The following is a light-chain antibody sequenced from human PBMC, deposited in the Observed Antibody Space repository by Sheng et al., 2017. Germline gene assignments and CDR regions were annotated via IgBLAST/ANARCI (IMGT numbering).Light chain of an antibody. V-gene: IGKV3-20*01. J-gene: IGKJ2*03. CDR2: GAS. CDR1: QSISSDF. Sequence: EIVLTQSPGTLSLSPGERATLSCRASQSISSDFVAWYQQKPGQAPRLLIYGASSRATGIPDRFSGSGSGTDFTLTINRLEPEDFAVYYCQQYGSSPSFGQGTKLEIK. CDR3: QQYGSSPS.